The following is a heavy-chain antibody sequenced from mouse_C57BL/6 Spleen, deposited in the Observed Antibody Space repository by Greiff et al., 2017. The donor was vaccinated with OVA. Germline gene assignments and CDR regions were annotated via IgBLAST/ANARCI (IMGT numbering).Heavy chain of an antibody. J-gene: IGHJ4*01. CDR1: GFSLTSYG. CDR3: ARYYGNYYAMDY. V-gene: IGHV2-2*01. Sequence: VQLQQSGPGLVQPSQSLSITCTVSGFSLTSYGVHWVRQSPGKGLEWLGVIWSGGSTDYNAAFISRLSISKDNSKGQVFFKMNSLQADDTAIYYCARYYGNYYAMDYWGQGTSVTVSS. D-gene: IGHD2-1*01. CDR2: IWSGGST.